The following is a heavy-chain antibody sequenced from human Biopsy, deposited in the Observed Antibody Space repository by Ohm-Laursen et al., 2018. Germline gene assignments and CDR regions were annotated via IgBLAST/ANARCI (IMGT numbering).Heavy chain of an antibody. CDR3: ARHPTGFWFDP. CDR2: IFYSGIT. V-gene: IGHV4-39*01. J-gene: IGHJ5*02. CDR1: GGSVSSNVAY. Sequence: VTLSLTWIVSGGSVSSNVAYWAWIRQPPGKGLESIGSIFYSGITYYNPSLQSRVTMSVDTSKNQFSLNLISVTAADTAVYYCARHPTGFWFDPWGQGTLVIVSS.